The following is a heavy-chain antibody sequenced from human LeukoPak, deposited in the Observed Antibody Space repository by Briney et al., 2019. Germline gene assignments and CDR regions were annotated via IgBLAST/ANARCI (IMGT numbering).Heavy chain of an antibody. D-gene: IGHD6-19*01. J-gene: IGHJ5*02. CDR3: ARRFPVAYNWFDP. Sequence: KPSQTLSLTCAVSGGSISSGGYSWSWIRQPPGKGLEWIGYIYHSGSTYYNPSLKSRVTISVDRSKNQFSLKLSSVTAADTAVYYCARRFPVAYNWFDPWGQGTLVTVSS. CDR2: IYHSGST. CDR1: GGSISSGGYS. V-gene: IGHV4-30-2*01.